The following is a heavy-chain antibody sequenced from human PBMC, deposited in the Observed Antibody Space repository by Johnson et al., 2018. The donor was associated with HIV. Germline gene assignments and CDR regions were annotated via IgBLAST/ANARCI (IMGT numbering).Heavy chain of an antibody. J-gene: IGHJ3*02. CDR1: GFMFADYG. Sequence: VQLVESGGGMIQPGGSLRLSCAASGFMFADYGMSWVRQVPGKGLEWVSGINWNGGSKGYADSAKGRFTISRANARNSLYLQMNRLRADDTALYYFARDFVAFGECTAFDIWGQGTRVTVSS. CDR2: INWNGGSK. CDR3: ARDFVAFGECTAFDI. V-gene: IGHV3-20*04. D-gene: IGHD3-10*01.